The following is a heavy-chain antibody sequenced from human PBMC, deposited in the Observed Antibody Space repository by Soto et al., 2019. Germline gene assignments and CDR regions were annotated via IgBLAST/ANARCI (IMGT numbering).Heavy chain of an antibody. J-gene: IGHJ6*02. Sequence: QVQLVESGGGVVQPGRSLSLSCAASGFTFRSYAIYWVRQAPGKGLEWLAGRSYDGRDKYYADSVKGRSTISRDNSENTRDMQMSSLRAEDTAVYYCARAPTITYNYYDGMDVWCQGTTVTVSS. D-gene: IGHD5-12*01. CDR3: ARAPTITYNYYDGMDV. CDR2: RSYDGRDK. V-gene: IGHV3-30*04. CDR1: GFTFRSYA.